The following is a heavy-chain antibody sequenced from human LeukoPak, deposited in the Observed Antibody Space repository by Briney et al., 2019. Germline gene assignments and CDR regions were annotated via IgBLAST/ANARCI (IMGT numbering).Heavy chain of an antibody. CDR3: AKDVAAAVLILDS. D-gene: IGHD6-13*01. Sequence: LGGSLRLSCAASGFSFTNHGMHWVRRAPGKGLEWVAFIRYDGTNAFYTDSVKGRFTISRDNSKNTLYLQLNSLRAEDTAVYYCAKDVAAAVLILDSWGQGTLVTVSS. CDR1: GFSFTNHG. J-gene: IGHJ4*02. V-gene: IGHV3-30*02. CDR2: IRYDGTNA.